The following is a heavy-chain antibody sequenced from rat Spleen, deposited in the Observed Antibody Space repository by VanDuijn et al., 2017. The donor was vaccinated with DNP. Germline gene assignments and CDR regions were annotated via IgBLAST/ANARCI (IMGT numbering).Heavy chain of an antibody. CDR3: TREGAYYHSGDYWYVDF. CDR2: INKDSSTK. CDR1: GFNFNDYW. D-gene: IGHD1-1*01. J-gene: IGHJ1*01. Sequence: EVKLVESGGGLVQPGRSLKLSCAASGFNFNDYWMGWVRQAPGKGLQWIGEINKDSSTKNYTPSLRDKFTISRDNAQNTLYLQMSRLGSEDTAIYYCTREGAYYHSGDYWYVDFWGPGTMVTVSS. V-gene: IGHV4-2*01.